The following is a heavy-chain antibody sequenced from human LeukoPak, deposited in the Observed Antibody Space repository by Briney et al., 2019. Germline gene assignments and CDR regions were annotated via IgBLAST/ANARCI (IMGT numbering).Heavy chain of an antibody. V-gene: IGHV3-48*03. CDR2: ISSSGSTI. J-gene: IGHJ3*02. Sequence: PGGSLRLSCAASVLTFSSYEMNWFRQAPGKGLEWVSYISSSGSTIDYADSVRGRFTISRDNAKNSLYLQMNSLRAEDTAVYYCGKAGYYGAGSHRVAFDIWGQGTMVTVSS. CDR3: GKAGYYGAGSHRVAFDI. D-gene: IGHD3-10*01. CDR1: VLTFSSYE.